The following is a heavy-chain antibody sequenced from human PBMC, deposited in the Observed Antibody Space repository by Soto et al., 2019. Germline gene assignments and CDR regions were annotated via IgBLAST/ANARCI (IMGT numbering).Heavy chain of an antibody. J-gene: IGHJ4*02. V-gene: IGHV3-23*01. CDR1: GFTFNNYA. CDR2: ISGSGGST. D-gene: IGHD1-1*01. Sequence: PGGSLRLSCAASGFTFNNYAMSWVRQAPGKGLEWVSAISGSGGSTYYADSVKGRFTMSRDNSKNTLYLQMNSLRADDTAVFHCARRSETTGTFDYWGRGTLVTVSS. CDR3: ARRSETTGTFDY.